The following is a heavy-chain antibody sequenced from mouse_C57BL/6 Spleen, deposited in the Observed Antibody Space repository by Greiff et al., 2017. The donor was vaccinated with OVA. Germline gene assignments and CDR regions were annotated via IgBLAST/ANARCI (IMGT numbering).Heavy chain of an antibody. D-gene: IGHD4-1*01. CDR3: ARWDDWYFDV. CDR1: GYTFTDYY. V-gene: IGHV1-26*01. Sequence: EVQLQQSGPELVKPGASVKISCKASGYTFTDYYMNWVKQSHGKSLEWIGDINPNNGGTSYNQKFKGKATLTVDKSSSTAYMELRSLTSEDSAVYYCARWDDWYFDVWGTGTTVTVSS. CDR2: INPNNGGT. J-gene: IGHJ1*03.